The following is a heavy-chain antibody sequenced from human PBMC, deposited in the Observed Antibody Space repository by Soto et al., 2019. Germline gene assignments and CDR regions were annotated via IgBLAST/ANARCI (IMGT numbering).Heavy chain of an antibody. CDR2: MSGSGGST. CDR3: ARDPGTMVRGHNWFDP. CDR1: GFTFISYA. J-gene: IGHJ5*02. Sequence: GGSLRLSCTAPGFTFISYAMSWVRQAPGKGQEWVSAMSGSGGSTCYADSGKGRFTISRDNSKNSLYLQMNSLRAEDTAVFYCARDPGTMVRGHNWFDPWGQGTLVTVSS. V-gene: IGHV3-23*01. D-gene: IGHD3-10*01.